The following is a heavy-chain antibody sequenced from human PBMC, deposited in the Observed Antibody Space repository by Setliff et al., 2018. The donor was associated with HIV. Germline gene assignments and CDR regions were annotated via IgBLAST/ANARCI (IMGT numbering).Heavy chain of an antibody. J-gene: IGHJ5*02. CDR1: GGSISSGDYY. D-gene: IGHD3-22*01. CDR2: IYYSGST. Sequence: SETLSLTCTVSGGSISSGDYYWSWIRQPPGKGLEWIGYIYYSGSTYYNPSLKSRVTISVDKSKNQFSLKLSSVTAADTAVYYCASRIYYYDSSRVLREEGFDPWGQGTLVTVSS. CDR3: ASRIYYYDSSRVLREEGFDP. V-gene: IGHV4-30-4*08.